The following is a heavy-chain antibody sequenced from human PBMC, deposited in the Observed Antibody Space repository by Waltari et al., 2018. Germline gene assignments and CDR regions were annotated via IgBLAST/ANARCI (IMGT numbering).Heavy chain of an antibody. V-gene: IGHV3-48*01. D-gene: IGHD3-3*01. CDR1: GFTFSSYS. J-gene: IGHJ6*02. CDR2: ISSSSSTI. CDR3: ARDSGVVTPYYYYYGMDV. Sequence: EVQLVESGGGLVQPGGSLRLSCAASGFTFSSYSMNWVRQAPGKGLEGVSYISSSSSTIYYADSVKGRFTISRDNAKNSLYLQMNSLRAEDTAVYYCARDSGVVTPYYYYYGMDVWGQGTTVTVSS.